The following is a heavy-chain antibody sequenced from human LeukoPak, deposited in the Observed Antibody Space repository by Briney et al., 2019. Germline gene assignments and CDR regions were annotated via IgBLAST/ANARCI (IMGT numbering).Heavy chain of an antibody. J-gene: IGHJ4*02. CDR3: ARDWWYGDYSIGDN. Sequence: VASVKVSCKASGYTFTSYGISWVRQAPGQGLEWMGWISAYNGNTNYAQKLQGRVTIITDTSTSTVYMDLRSLTSDDTAVYYCARDWWYGDYSIGDNWGQGTLVTVSS. V-gene: IGHV1-18*01. D-gene: IGHD4-17*01. CDR1: GYTFTSYG. CDR2: ISAYNGNT.